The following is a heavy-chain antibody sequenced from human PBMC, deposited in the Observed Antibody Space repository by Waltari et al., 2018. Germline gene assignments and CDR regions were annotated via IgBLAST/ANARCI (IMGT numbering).Heavy chain of an antibody. CDR3: AKDQFAANGVLDAYDI. Sequence: EVQMLESGGGLVQPGGSLRLSCAASRFTFSNFAMNWVRQAPGKGLELVSAIGGSGGDTHYADSVKGRFTISRDNSKNTLYLQMNSLRAEDTAVYYCAKDQFAANGVLDAYDIWGQGTTVTVSS. J-gene: IGHJ3*02. D-gene: IGHD2-8*01. V-gene: IGHV3-23*01. CDR1: RFTFSNFA. CDR2: IGGSGGDT.